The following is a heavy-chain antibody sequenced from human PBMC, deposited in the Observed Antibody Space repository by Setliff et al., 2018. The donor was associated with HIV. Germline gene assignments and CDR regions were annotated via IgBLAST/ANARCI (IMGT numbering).Heavy chain of an antibody. V-gene: IGHV4-59*12. J-gene: IGHJ4*02. CDR2: IYYSGFT. Sequence: PSETLSLTCTVSGGSISTYYWSWIRQPPGKGLEWIGYIYYSGFTNYNSSLKGRVTISIDTSKKQFSLRLKSVTAADTAVYYCATDHVTMAGTRFDFWGQGTLVTVSS. CDR1: GGSISTYY. CDR3: ATDHVTMAGTRFDF. D-gene: IGHD1-1*01.